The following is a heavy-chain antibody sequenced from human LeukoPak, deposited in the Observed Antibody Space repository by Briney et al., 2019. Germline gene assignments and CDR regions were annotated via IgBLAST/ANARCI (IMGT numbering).Heavy chain of an antibody. J-gene: IGHJ4*02. V-gene: IGHV3-30-3*01. CDR1: GFTFSSYA. CDR3: ARDSCSSTSCYWDDY. CDR2: ISYDGSNK. D-gene: IGHD2-2*01. Sequence: PGGSLRLSCAASGFTFSSYAMHWVRQAPGKGLEWVAVISYDGSNKYYADSVKGRFTISRDNSKNTLYLQMNSLRAEDTAVYYCARDSCSSTSCYWDDYWGQGTLVTVSS.